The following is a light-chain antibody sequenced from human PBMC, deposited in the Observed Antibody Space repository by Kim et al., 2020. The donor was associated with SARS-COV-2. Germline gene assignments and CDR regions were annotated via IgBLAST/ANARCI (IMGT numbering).Light chain of an antibody. J-gene: IGKJ4*01. CDR1: QSISSY. Sequence: SASVGDRVTITCRASQSISSYLNWYQQKPGKAPKLLIYAASSLQSGVPSRFSGSGSGTDFTLTISSLQPEEFATYYCQQSYSTLTFGGGTKVEIK. CDR3: QQSYSTLT. V-gene: IGKV1-39*01. CDR2: AAS.